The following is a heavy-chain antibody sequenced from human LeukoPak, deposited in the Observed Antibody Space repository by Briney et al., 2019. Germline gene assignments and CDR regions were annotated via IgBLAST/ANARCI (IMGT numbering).Heavy chain of an antibody. D-gene: IGHD6-13*01. CDR2: IYPGDSDT. CDR3: ARRIAAAGNWFDP. Sequence: GESLKISCKGSGYSFTSYWIGWVRQVPGKGLEWMGIIYPGDSDTRYSPSFQGQVTISADKSISTAYLQWSSLKASDTAMYYCARRIAAAGNWFDPWGQGTLVTVSS. V-gene: IGHV5-51*01. CDR1: GYSFTSYW. J-gene: IGHJ5*02.